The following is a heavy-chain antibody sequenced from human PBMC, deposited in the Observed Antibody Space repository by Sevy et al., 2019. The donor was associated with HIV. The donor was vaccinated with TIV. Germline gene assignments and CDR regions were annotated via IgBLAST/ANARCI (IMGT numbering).Heavy chain of an antibody. D-gene: IGHD2-2*01. CDR2: INHSGST. CDR3: ARHCGSTSCSHAFDI. CDR1: GGSFSGYY. Sequence: SETLSLTCAVYGGSFSGYYWSWIRQPPGMGLGWIGEINHSGSTNYNPSLKSRVTISVDTSKNQFSLKLSSVTAADTAVYYCARHCGSTSCSHAFDIWGQGTMVTVSS. V-gene: IGHV4-34*01. J-gene: IGHJ3*02.